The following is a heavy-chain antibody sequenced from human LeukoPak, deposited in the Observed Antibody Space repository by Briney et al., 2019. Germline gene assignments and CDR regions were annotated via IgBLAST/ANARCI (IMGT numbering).Heavy chain of an antibody. CDR2: FDPEDGET. J-gene: IGHJ6*03. CDR1: GYTLTELS. CDR3: ARDSGITMVRGVLYYMDV. D-gene: IGHD3-10*01. V-gene: IGHV1-24*01. Sequence: GASVKVSCKVSGYTLTELSMHWVRQAPGKGLEWMGGFDPEDGETIYAQKFQGRVTMTRDTSISTAYMELSRLRSDDTAVYYCARDSGITMVRGVLYYMDVWGKGTTVTVSS.